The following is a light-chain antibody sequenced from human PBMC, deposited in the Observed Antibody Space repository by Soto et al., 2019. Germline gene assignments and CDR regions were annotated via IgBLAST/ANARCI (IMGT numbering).Light chain of an antibody. CDR1: QSVSSSY. CDR2: VAS. J-gene: IGKJ1*01. CDR3: QQYGSSRT. V-gene: IGKV3-20*01. Sequence: EIVLTQSPGTLSLSPGERATLSCRASQSVSSSYLAWYQHKPGQAPRLLIYVASSRATGIPNSFSGSGSGTPFTLTISRLEPEDFAVYYWQQYGSSRTFGHGTKVAIK.